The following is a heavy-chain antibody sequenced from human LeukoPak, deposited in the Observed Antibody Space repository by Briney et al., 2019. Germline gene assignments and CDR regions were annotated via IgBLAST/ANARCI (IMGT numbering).Heavy chain of an antibody. Sequence: ASVKVSCKASGYTFTGYYIHWVREAPGRGLEWMGWINPNSGGTNYAQKFQGRVTMTRDTSISTAYMELSRLRSDDTAVYYCARVVSYLFDPWGQGTLVTVSS. CDR2: INPNSGGT. CDR1: GYTFTGYY. D-gene: IGHD2-8*01. J-gene: IGHJ5*02. CDR3: ARVVSYLFDP. V-gene: IGHV1-2*02.